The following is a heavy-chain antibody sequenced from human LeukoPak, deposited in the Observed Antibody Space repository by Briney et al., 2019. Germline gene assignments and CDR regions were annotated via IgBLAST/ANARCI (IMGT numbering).Heavy chain of an antibody. CDR3: AELGITMIGGV. V-gene: IGHV3-23*01. CDR2: ISGSGDST. Sequence: GGSLRLSCAASGFTFSSYAMTWVRQAPGKGLEWVSAISGSGDSTYYADSVKGRFTISRDNAKNSLYLQMDSLRAEDTAVYYCAELGITMIGGVWGKGTTVTISS. CDR1: GFTFSSYA. D-gene: IGHD3-10*02. J-gene: IGHJ6*04.